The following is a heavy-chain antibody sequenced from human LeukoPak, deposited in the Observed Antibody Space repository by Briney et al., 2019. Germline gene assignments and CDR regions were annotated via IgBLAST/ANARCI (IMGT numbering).Heavy chain of an antibody. V-gene: IGHV3-23*01. CDR1: GFTFSSCA. J-gene: IGHJ4*02. CDR2: ITSSGGIT. Sequence: GGSLRLSCAASGFTFSSCAMSWVRQIPGKGLEWASAITSSGGITYYADSVKGRFTISRDNSKNTLYLQMNSLRAEDTAIYYCAKAIRGYSYGLTDYWGQGTLVTVSS. D-gene: IGHD5-18*01. CDR3: AKAIRGYSYGLTDY.